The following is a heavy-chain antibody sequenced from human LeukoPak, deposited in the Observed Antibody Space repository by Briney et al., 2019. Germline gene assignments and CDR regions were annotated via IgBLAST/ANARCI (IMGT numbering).Heavy chain of an antibody. CDR1: GGTFTSYA. CDR3: AWGSGSYSHYYYYGMDV. Sequence: GASVKVSCKASGGTFTSYAMHWVRQAPGQRLEWMGWINAGNGNTKYSQKFQGRVTITRDTSASTAYMELSSLRSEDTAVYYCAWGSGSYSHYYYYGMDVWGQGTTVTVSS. J-gene: IGHJ6*02. CDR2: INAGNGNT. D-gene: IGHD3-10*01. V-gene: IGHV1-3*01.